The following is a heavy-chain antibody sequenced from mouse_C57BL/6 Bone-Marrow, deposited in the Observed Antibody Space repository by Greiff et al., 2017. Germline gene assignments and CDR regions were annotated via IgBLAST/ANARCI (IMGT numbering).Heavy chain of an antibody. V-gene: IGHV14-1*01. J-gene: IGHJ3*01. CDR1: GFTITDYY. CDR3: TSDDYDGFAY. CDR2: IDPEDGDT. D-gene: IGHD2-4*01. Sequence: EVKLVESGAELVRPGASVKLSCTASGFTITDYYMHWVKQRPEQGLEWIGRIDPEDGDTEYDQKFQGKATLTADKSSNTAYLQLSSLTAEDADVYYCTSDDYDGFAYWGQGTMVTVSA.